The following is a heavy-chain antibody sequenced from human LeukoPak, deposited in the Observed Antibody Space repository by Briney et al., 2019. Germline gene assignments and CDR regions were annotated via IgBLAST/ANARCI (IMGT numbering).Heavy chain of an antibody. J-gene: IGHJ4*02. CDR1: GFTFSSHP. CDR2: LSGGGST. D-gene: IGHD3-10*01. Sequence: GGSLRLSCAASGFTFSSHPLSWVRQAPGKGLEWVSSLSGGGSTYYADSVKGRLTISRDNSKNTLYLQMNSLRAEDTAVYYCAKGVRSMVRGVDPLDDWGQGTLVTVSS. CDR3: AKGVRSMVRGVDPLDD. V-gene: IGHV3-23*01.